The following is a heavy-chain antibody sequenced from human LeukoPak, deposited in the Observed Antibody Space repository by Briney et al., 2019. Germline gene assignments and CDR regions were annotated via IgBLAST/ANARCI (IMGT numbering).Heavy chain of an antibody. D-gene: IGHD6-13*01. Sequence: GGSLRLSCAASGFTFDDYAIYWVCQGLGKGLEWVSLISGDGGSIYYADSVKGRFTISRDNSKNSLYLQMNSLRTEDTALYYCAKEDYSSSWYALDYWGQGTLVTVSS. CDR2: ISGDGGSI. CDR3: AKEDYSSSWYALDY. J-gene: IGHJ4*02. CDR1: GFTFDDYA. V-gene: IGHV3-43*02.